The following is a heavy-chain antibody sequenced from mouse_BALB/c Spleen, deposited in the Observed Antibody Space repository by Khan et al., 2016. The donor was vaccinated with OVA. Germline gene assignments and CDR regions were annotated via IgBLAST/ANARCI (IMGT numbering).Heavy chain of an antibody. D-gene: IGHD1-1*01. CDR2: ISYSGRT. CDR3: ARGNYYGYAMDY. J-gene: IGHJ4*01. Sequence: EVQLVESGPGLVKPSQSLSLTCTVTGYSITSNYAWNWIRQFPGNKLEWMGYISYSGRTSYIPSLKSRISITRDTSKNQFFLQLNSVTTEDTARYCCARGNYYGYAMDYWGQGTSVTVSS. V-gene: IGHV3-2*02. CDR1: GYSITSNYA.